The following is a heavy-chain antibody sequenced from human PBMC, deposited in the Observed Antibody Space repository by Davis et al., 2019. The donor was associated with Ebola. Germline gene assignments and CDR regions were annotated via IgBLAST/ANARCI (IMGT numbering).Heavy chain of an antibody. Sequence: SLKISCTASGFNVSGNYMSWVRQAPGKGLEWVSGISSDSGSIDYADSVKGRFTISRDNGKNSLYLQMNSLRAEDTAFYYCAKDPSPHDYGDYFDFWGQGTLVTVSS. V-gene: IGHV3-9*01. CDR2: ISSDSGSI. J-gene: IGHJ4*02. D-gene: IGHD4-17*01. CDR3: AKDPSPHDYGDYFDF. CDR1: GFNVSGNY.